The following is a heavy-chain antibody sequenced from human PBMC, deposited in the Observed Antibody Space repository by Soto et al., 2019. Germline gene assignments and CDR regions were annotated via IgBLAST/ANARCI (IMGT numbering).Heavy chain of an antibody. Sequence: LRLSCAASGFTFSSYAMSWVRQAPGKGLEWVSAISGSGGSTYYADSVKGRFTISRDNSKNTLYLQMNSLRAEDTAVYYCAKNYYDSSGYYYAPDYWGQGTLVTVSS. CDR1: GFTFSSYA. D-gene: IGHD3-22*01. CDR3: AKNYYDSSGYYYAPDY. V-gene: IGHV3-23*01. CDR2: ISGSGGST. J-gene: IGHJ4*02.